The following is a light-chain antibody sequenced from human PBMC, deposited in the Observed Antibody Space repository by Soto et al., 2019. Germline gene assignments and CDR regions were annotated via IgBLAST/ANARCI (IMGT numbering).Light chain of an antibody. J-gene: IGKJ2*01. CDR3: QQSNSYRYT. CDR1: QSISSW. Sequence: DIQMTQSPSTLSASVGDRVTITCRASQSISSWLAWYQQKPGKAPKLLIYDASSLESGVPSRFSGSGSGTEFTLTISSLQRDDFGTYYCQQSNSYRYTFGQGTKLEIK. CDR2: DAS. V-gene: IGKV1-5*01.